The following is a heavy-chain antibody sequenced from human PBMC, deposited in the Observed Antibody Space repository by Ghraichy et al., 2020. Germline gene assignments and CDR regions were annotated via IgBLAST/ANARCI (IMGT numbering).Heavy chain of an antibody. D-gene: IGHD3-22*01. CDR2: INHSGST. J-gene: IGHJ4*02. Sequence: SETLSLTCAVYGGSFSGYYWSWIRQPPGKGLEWIGEINHSGSTNYNPSLKSRVTISVDTSKNQFSLKLSSVTAADTAVYYCARGENYYYASSGYYLNDYWGQVTLVTVSS. CDR3: ARGENYYYASSGYYLNDY. CDR1: GGSFSGYY. V-gene: IGHV4-34*01.